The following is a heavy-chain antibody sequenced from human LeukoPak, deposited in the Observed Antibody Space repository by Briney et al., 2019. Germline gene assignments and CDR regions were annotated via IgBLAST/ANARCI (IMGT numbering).Heavy chain of an antibody. CDR1: GYTFTSYG. J-gene: IGHJ4*02. D-gene: IGHD4-17*01. Sequence: SVKVSCKASGYTFTSYGISWVRQAPGQGLEWMGGIIPIFGTANYAQKFQGRVTITADESTSTAYMELSSLRSEDTAVYYCARSYGDYAEYYFDYWGQGTLVTVSS. CDR2: IIPIFGTA. V-gene: IGHV1-69*13. CDR3: ARSYGDYAEYYFDY.